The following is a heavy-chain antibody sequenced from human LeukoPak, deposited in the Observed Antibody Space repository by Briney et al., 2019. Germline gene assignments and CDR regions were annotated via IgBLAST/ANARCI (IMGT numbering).Heavy chain of an antibody. CDR2: IYPGDSDT. Sequence: GESLKIPCEGSGYDFTNYWIGWVRQMPGKGLEWMGVIYPGDSDTRYSPSFQGHFTISADKSITTAYLQWSSLKASDSAMYYCARSYSYGYFDLWGRGTLVTVSS. CDR1: GYDFTNYW. J-gene: IGHJ2*01. V-gene: IGHV5-51*01. D-gene: IGHD5-18*01. CDR3: ARSYSYGYFDL.